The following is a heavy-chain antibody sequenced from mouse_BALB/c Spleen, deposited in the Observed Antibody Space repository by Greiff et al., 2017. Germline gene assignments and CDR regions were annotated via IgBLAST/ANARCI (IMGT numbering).Heavy chain of an antibody. CDR3: ARSYLGYYFDY. CDR2: ISSGGSYT. V-gene: IGHV5-9-3*01. CDR1: GFTFSSYA. J-gene: IGHJ2*01. Sequence: EVKLVESGGGLVKPGGSLKLSCAASGFTFSSYAMSWVRQTPEKRLEWVATISSGGSYTYYPDSVKGRFTISRDNPKNTLFLQMTSLRSEDTAMYYCARSYLGYYFDYWGQGTTLTVSS. D-gene: IGHD2-10*01.